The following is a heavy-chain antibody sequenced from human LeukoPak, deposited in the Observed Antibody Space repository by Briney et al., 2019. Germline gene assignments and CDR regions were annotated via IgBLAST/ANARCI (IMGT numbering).Heavy chain of an antibody. CDR1: GFTFSSYA. CDR3: ASSTSTPGGFDF. Sequence: PGGSLRLSCAASGFTFSSYAMNWVRQAPGKGLEWVSYISSSGSSIYYADSVKGRFTISRDNAKNSLYLQMNGLRAEDTSVYYCASSTSTPGGFDFWGQGTLVTVSS. V-gene: IGHV3-48*04. D-gene: IGHD2-2*01. CDR2: ISSSGSSI. J-gene: IGHJ4*02.